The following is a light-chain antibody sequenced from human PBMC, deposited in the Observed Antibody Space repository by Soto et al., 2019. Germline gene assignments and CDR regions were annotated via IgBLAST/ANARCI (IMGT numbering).Light chain of an antibody. CDR3: QQYGGSPRT. CDR2: GAS. V-gene: IGKV3-20*01. Sequence: ESVLTQSPGTLSLTPGERATLSCRASQSVSSYLAWYQQKPGQAPRLLIYGASSRATGIPDRFSGSGSGTDFTLTISRLEPEDFAVYYCQQYGGSPRTFGQGTKVDIK. J-gene: IGKJ1*01. CDR1: QSVSSY.